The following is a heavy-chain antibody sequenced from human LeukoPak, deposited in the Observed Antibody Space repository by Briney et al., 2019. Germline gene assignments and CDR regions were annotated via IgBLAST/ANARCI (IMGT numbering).Heavy chain of an antibody. CDR3: ARHVLVWFGEEYYFDY. CDR1: GGSISSSNW. D-gene: IGHD3-10*01. V-gene: IGHV4-4*02. Sequence: SGTLSLTCAVSGGSISSSNWWSWIRQPPGKGLEWIGEIYHSGSTNYNPSLKSRVTISVDTSKNQFSLKLSSVTAADTAVYYCARHVLVWFGEEYYFDYWGQGTLVTVSS. CDR2: IYHSGST. J-gene: IGHJ4*02.